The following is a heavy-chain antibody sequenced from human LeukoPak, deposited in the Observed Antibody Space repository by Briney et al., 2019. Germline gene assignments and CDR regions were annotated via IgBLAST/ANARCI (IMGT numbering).Heavy chain of an antibody. J-gene: IGHJ4*02. CDR3: VRHEQLLTYFDY. CDR1: GGSISSSSYY. CDR2: IYYSGST. Sequence: SETLSLTCTVSGGSISSSSYYWGWIRQPPGKGLEWIGYIYYSGSTYYNPSLKSRVTISVDTSKNQLSLKLSSVTAADTAVYYCVRHEQLLTYFDYWGQGTLVTVSS. D-gene: IGHD6-13*01. V-gene: IGHV4-39*01.